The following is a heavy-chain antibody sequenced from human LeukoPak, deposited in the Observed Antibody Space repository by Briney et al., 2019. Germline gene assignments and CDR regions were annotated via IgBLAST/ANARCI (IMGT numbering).Heavy chain of an antibody. CDR3: ARCLAGHVFAY. J-gene: IGHJ4*02. CDR1: GGSISSYY. V-gene: IGHV4-59*01. Sequence: SETLSLTCTVSGGSISSYYWSWIRQPPGKGLEWIGYIYYSGSTNYNPSLKSRVTISVDTSKNQFSLKRSSVTAADTAVYYCARCLAGHVFAYWGQGTPVSAS. D-gene: IGHD3-16*01. CDR2: IYYSGST.